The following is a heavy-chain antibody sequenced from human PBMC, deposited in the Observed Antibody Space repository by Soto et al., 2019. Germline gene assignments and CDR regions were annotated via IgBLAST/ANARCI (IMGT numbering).Heavy chain of an antibody. D-gene: IGHD1-1*01. Sequence: EVQLVESGGGLILPGGSLRLSCAASGFSVTNNYMTWFRQAPGKGLEWVSIIYTGGSVYYGESVKGRSTISRDSSKNTVFLQVNTLRAEDTAVYYCARATRYFGSFDAWGQGTLVTVSS. J-gene: IGHJ4*02. V-gene: IGHV3-53*01. CDR2: IYTGGSV. CDR1: GFSVTNNY. CDR3: ARATRYFGSFDA.